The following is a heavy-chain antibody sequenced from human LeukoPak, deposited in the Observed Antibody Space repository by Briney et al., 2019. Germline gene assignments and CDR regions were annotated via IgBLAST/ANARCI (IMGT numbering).Heavy chain of an antibody. V-gene: IGHV3-33*01. CDR3: ARDGSRRGYDILTGYYTGDAFDI. CDR2: IWYDGSNK. J-gene: IGHJ3*02. D-gene: IGHD3-9*01. Sequence: PGGSLRLSCAASGFTFSSYGMHWVRQAPGKGLEWVAVIWYDGSNKYYADSVKGRSTISRDNSKNTLYLQMNSLRAEDTAVYCCARDGSRRGYDILTGYYTGDAFDIWGQGTMVTVSS. CDR1: GFTFSSYG.